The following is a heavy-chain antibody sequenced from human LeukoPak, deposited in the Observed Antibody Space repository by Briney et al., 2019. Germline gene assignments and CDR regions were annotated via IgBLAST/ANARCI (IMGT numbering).Heavy chain of an antibody. D-gene: IGHD3-22*01. CDR3: AKSPYYYDSSGTDY. J-gene: IGHJ4*02. Sequence: PGGSLRLSCAAYGFTFSSYAMSWVRQAPGKGLEWVSAISGSGGSTYYADSVKGRFTISRDNSKNTLYLQMNSLRAEDTAVYYCAKSPYYYDSSGTDYWGQGTLVTVSS. CDR1: GFTFSSYA. CDR2: ISGSGGST. V-gene: IGHV3-23*01.